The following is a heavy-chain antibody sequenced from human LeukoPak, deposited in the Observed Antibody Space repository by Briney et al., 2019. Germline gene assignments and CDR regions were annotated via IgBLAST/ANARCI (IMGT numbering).Heavy chain of an antibody. Sequence: PGRSLRLSCAASGFTFSSYGMHWVRQAPGKGLEWVAVIWYDGSNKYYADSVKGRFTISRDNSKNTLYLQMNSLRAEDTAVYYCTTDTRASGSYKGTPGTHYYFDYWGQGTLVTVSS. CDR1: GFTFSSYG. CDR2: IWYDGSNK. V-gene: IGHV3-33*01. J-gene: IGHJ4*02. D-gene: IGHD1-26*01. CDR3: TTDTRASGSYKGTPGTHYYFDY.